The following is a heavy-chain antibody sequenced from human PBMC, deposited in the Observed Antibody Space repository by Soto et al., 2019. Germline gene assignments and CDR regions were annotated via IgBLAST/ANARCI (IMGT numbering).Heavy chain of an antibody. CDR3: ARDPSITIFGVDYYYYGMDV. CDR2: IYHSGST. CDR1: GGSISSSNW. V-gene: IGHV4-4*02. J-gene: IGHJ6*02. Sequence: PSETLSLTCAVSGGSISSSNWWSWVRQPPGKGLEWIGEIYHSGSTNYNPSLKSRVTISVDKSKNQFSLKLSSVTAADTAVYYCARDPSITIFGVDYYYYGMDVWGQGTTVTVSS. D-gene: IGHD3-3*01.